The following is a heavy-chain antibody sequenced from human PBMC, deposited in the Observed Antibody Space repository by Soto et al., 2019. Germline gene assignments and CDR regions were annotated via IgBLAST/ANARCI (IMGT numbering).Heavy chain of an antibody. V-gene: IGHV5-51*01. CDR3: ARSGGQQRVLGPYYYYGMDC. D-gene: IGHD6-13*01. Sequence: PGASLKISCKGSGYSFTSYWIGWVRQMPGKGLEWMGIIYPGDSDTRYSPSFQGQVTISADKSISTAYLQWSSLKASDTAMYYCARSGGQQRVLGPYYYYGMDCWGQGTTVTVSS. CDR2: IYPGDSDT. CDR1: GYSFTSYW. J-gene: IGHJ6*01.